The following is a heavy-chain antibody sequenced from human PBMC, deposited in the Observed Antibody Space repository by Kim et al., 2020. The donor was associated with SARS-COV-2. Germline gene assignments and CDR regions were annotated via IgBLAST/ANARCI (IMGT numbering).Heavy chain of an antibody. V-gene: IGHV2-5*02. CDR2: IYWDDDK. D-gene: IGHD6-6*01. Sequence: SGPTLVNPTQTLTLTCTFSGFSLSTSGVGVGWIRQPPGKALEWLALIYWDDDKRYSPSLKSRLTITKDTSKNQVVLTMTNMDPVDTATYYCAHSKYRKVYSSSAGGWFCPWGQGTLVTVSS. J-gene: IGHJ5*02. CDR1: GFSLSTSGVG. CDR3: AHSKYRKVYSSSAGGWFCP.